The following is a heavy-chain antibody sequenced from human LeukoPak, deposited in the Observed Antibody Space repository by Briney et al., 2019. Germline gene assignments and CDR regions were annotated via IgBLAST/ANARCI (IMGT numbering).Heavy chain of an antibody. CDR3: ARGGLWFGYALDI. J-gene: IGHJ3*02. V-gene: IGHV4-59*01. D-gene: IGHD3-10*01. CDR1: GGSISSYY. Sequence: SETLSLTCTVSGGSISSYYWSWIRQPPGKGLEWIGYIYYSGSTNYNPSLKSRVTISVDTSKNQFSLKLSSVTAADTAVYYCARGGLWFGYALDIWGQGTMVTVSS. CDR2: IYYSGST.